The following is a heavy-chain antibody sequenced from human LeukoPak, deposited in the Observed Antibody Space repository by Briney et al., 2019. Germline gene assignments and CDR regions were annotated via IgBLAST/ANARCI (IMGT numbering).Heavy chain of an antibody. V-gene: IGHV3-21*01. CDR2: INSGSTYM. CDR3: ARVEATTGRNYHYYYMDV. D-gene: IGHD1-1*01. J-gene: IGHJ6*03. CDR1: GFTFSSYG. Sequence: TGGSLRLSCAASGFTFSSYGMHWVRQAPGKGLEWVASINSGSTYMYYGDSVKGRFTISRDNAKNSLHLQMDSLRVEDTAVYFCARVEATTGRNYHYYYMDVWGKGTTVTVSS.